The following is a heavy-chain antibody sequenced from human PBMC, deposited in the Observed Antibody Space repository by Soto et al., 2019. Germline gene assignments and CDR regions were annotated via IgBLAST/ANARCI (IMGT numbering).Heavy chain of an antibody. CDR3: ARLRVTMVRGVIRGNWFDP. D-gene: IGHD3-10*01. V-gene: IGHV4-59*08. Sequence: SETLSLTCAVSGGSISTYYWSWIRQPPGKGLEWIGYIYNSGSSYNPSLKSRVTISVDTSKNQFSLKLSSVTAADTAVYYCARLRVTMVRGVIRGNWFDPWGQGTLVTVSS. CDR1: GGSISTYY. J-gene: IGHJ5*02. CDR2: IYNSGS.